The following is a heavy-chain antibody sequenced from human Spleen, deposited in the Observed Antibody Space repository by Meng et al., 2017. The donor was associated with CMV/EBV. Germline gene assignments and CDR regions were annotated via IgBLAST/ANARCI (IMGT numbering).Heavy chain of an antibody. CDR3: ARTTTYFWYFDL. CDR1: GGTSRNYA. J-gene: IGHJ2*01. CDR2: TVPMYGST. D-gene: IGHD4-11*01. V-gene: IGHV1-69*05. Sequence: KASGGTSRNYAITWVRQAPGQGLEWMGGTVPMYGSTNYAQKFQDRVTITTDGPTSTAYMELNSLRSEDTAVYYCARTTTYFWYFDLWGRGTLVTVSS.